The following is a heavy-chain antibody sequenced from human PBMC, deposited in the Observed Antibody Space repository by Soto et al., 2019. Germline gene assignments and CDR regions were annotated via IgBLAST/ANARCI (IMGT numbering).Heavy chain of an antibody. V-gene: IGHV3-30*18. CDR3: AKEGGLSGSYYISSSYYFDY. J-gene: IGHJ4*02. CDR1: GFTFSSYG. CDR2: ISYDGSNT. D-gene: IGHD1-26*01. Sequence: QVQLVESGGGVVQPGRSLRLSCVASGFTFSSYGMHWVRQAPGKGLGWVAIISYDGSNTYYADSVKGRFTISRDNSKNMLYLQMNSLRAEDTSVYYCAKEGGLSGSYYISSSYYFDYWGQGTLVTVSS.